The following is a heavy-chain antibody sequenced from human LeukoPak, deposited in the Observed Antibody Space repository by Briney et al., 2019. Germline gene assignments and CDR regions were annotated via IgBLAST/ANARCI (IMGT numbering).Heavy chain of an antibody. D-gene: IGHD2-2*03. CDR3: AKGFVDIVVVPDTYFDY. Sequence: GGSLRLSCAASGFTFSSYGMSWVRQAPGKGLEWVSAISGSGGSTYYADSVKGRFTISRDNSKNTLYLQMNSLRAEDTAVYYCAKGFVDIVVVPDTYFDYWGQGTLVTVSS. CDR2: ISGSGGST. V-gene: IGHV3-23*01. J-gene: IGHJ4*02. CDR1: GFTFSSYG.